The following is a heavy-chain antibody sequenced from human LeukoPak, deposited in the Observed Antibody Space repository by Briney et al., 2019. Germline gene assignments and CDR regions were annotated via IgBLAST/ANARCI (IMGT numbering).Heavy chain of an antibody. CDR1: GGSISSSSYY. D-gene: IGHD3-10*01. CDR2: IYYSGST. CDR3: ARYGSGSSKGNYYYYMDV. J-gene: IGHJ6*03. Sequence: PSETLSLTCTVSGGSISSSSYYWGWIRQPPGKGLEWIGGIYYSGSTYYNPSLKSRVTISVDTSKNQFSLKLSSVTAADTAVYYCARYGSGSSKGNYYYYMDVWGKGTTVTISS. V-gene: IGHV4-39*07.